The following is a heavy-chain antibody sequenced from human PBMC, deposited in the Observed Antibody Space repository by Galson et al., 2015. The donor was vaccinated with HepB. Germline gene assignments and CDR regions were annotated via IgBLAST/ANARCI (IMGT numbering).Heavy chain of an antibody. Sequence: SLRLSCAASGFTFSNAWMSWVRQALGKGLEWVAVISYDGSNKYYADSVKGRFTISRDNSKNTLYLQMNSLRAEDTAVYYCAKDKVLFHDFWSGYYSSGFDYWGQGTLVTVSS. J-gene: IGHJ4*02. D-gene: IGHD3-3*01. CDR2: ISYDGSNK. V-gene: IGHV3-30*18. CDR1: GFTFSNAW. CDR3: AKDKVLFHDFWSGYYSSGFDY.